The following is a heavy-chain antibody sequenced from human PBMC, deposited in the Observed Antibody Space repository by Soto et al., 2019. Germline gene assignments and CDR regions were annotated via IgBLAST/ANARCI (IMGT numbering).Heavy chain of an antibody. Sequence: PGGSLRLSCAASGFTFSSYGMHWVRQAPGKGLEWVAVIWYDGSNKYYADSVKGRFTISRDNSKNTLYLQMNSLRAEDTAVYYCARNQPPGFGELPAGDYWGQGTLVTVSS. CDR2: IWYDGSNK. V-gene: IGHV3-33*01. J-gene: IGHJ4*02. D-gene: IGHD3-10*01. CDR1: GFTFSSYG. CDR3: ARNQPPGFGELPAGDY.